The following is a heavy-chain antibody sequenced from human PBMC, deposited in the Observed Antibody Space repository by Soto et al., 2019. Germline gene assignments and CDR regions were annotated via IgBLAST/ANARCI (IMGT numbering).Heavy chain of an antibody. CDR1: GFTFSSYA. D-gene: IGHD6-13*01. Sequence: GGSLRLCCAASGFTFSSYAMSWVRQAPGKGLEWVSAISGSGGSTYYADSVKGRLTISRDNSKNTLYLQMNSLRAEDTAVYYSAKGGSSWGPYYFDYWGLGTLVTVSS. CDR3: AKGGSSWGPYYFDY. V-gene: IGHV3-23*01. CDR2: ISGSGGST. J-gene: IGHJ4*02.